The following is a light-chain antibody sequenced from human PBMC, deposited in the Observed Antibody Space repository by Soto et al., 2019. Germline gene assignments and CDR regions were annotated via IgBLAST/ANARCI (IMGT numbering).Light chain of an antibody. V-gene: IGLV2-23*02. CDR2: GVT. J-gene: IGLJ3*02. CDR3: FSYAGNSIWV. Sequence: QSALTQPASVSGSPGQSITISCSGSRRDIGSYNNFAWYQKHPGKAPRVMIFGVTKRPSGLSDRFFVSKSGRTASLTISRLQAEDEADYFCFSYAGNSIWVFGGGTNVTVL. CDR1: RRDIGSYNN.